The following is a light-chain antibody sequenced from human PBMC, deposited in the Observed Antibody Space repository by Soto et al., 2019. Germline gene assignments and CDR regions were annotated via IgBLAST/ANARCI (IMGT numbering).Light chain of an antibody. CDR1: QDISNF. CDR3: QKCKIAPFT. V-gene: IGKV1-27*01. Sequence: DIQMTQSPSSLSAFVGDTVTITCRASQDISNFLAWYQQKPGKVPKLLIYAASILQSGVPSRFSGSGSGTDFTLTISSLQPEDVATYYCQKCKIAPFTFGGGTKVEMK. J-gene: IGKJ4*01. CDR2: AAS.